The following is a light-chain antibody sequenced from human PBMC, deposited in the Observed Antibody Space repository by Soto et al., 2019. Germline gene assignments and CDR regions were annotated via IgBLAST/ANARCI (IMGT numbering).Light chain of an antibody. Sequence: QSALTQPAYVSGSPGQSITISCTGTSSDIGAFNFVSWYQRHPGRPPKLLIHDVSHRPSGISNRFSGTKSGNTASLTISWLQPEDEAEYFCTSFTSRVTLLFGGGTKLTV. V-gene: IGLV2-14*03. CDR1: SSDIGAFNF. CDR2: DVS. J-gene: IGLJ3*02. CDR3: TSFTSRVTLL.